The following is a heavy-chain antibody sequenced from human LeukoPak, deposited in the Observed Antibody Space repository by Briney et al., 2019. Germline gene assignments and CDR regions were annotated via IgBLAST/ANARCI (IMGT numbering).Heavy chain of an antibody. V-gene: IGHV4-39*02. J-gene: IGHJ4*02. D-gene: IGHD3/OR15-3a*01. CDR1: GDSISSRTYY. CDR2: IYHGGST. Sequence: SETLSLTCTVSGDSISSRTYYWGWIRQPPGKGLEWIGSIYHGGSTYYKPSLKSRVTISVDTSKNQFSLKLTSVTAADTAVYYCARDGPPPDYWGQGTLVTVSS. CDR3: ARDGPPPDY.